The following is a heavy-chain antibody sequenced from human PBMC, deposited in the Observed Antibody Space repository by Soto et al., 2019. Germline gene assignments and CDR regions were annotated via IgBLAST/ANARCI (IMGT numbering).Heavy chain of an antibody. V-gene: IGHV2-5*02. CDR2: IYWDHDK. Sequence: QITLKESGPPLVNPTQTLTLTCTFSGFSLTTGGVGVGWIRQPPGKALEWLALIYWDHDKRYSPSLKSRLTIPKDPPKNPVVLKMTNIDPVDTATYYRAPEATCNFFLDFWGQGALVTVSS. CDR1: GFSLTTGGVG. J-gene: IGHJ4*02. CDR3: APEATCNFFLDF.